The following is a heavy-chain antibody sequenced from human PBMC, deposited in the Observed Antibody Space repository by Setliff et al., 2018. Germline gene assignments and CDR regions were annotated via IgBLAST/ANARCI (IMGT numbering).Heavy chain of an antibody. J-gene: IGHJ6*02. CDR1: GYTFTSYY. CDR3: ARAGNYNFWSGYPPYYYYYGMDV. Sequence: ASVKVSCKASGYTFTSYYMHWVRQAPGQGLEWMGIINPSCGSTSYAQKFQGRVTMTRDTPTSTVYMELSSLRSEDTAVYYCARAGNYNFWSGYPPYYYYYGMDVWGQGTTVTVSS. V-gene: IGHV1-46*01. D-gene: IGHD3-3*01. CDR2: INPSCGST.